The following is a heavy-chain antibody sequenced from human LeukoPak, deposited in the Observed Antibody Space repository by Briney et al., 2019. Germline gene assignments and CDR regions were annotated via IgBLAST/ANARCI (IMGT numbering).Heavy chain of an antibody. CDR2: ISNYFGVT. CDR3: ARDSDYSGNGNGDWFDP. Sequence: ASVNVSCKASGFRFSSFGVSWVRQAPGQGLEWMGWISNYFGVTHYAEKFEDRVTMTVDTSTTTVYMELRSLKYEDTAIYYCARDSDYSGNGNGDWFDPWGQGTVVTVSS. D-gene: IGHD4-11*01. J-gene: IGHJ5*02. V-gene: IGHV1-18*04. CDR1: GFRFSSFG.